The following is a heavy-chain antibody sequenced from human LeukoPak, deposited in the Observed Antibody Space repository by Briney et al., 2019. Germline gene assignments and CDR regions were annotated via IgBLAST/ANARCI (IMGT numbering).Heavy chain of an antibody. V-gene: IGHV3-23*01. Sequence: SLSLSRAACGCTLRKYAMNWLRPAAAKELAGVSAINVIGCNTYYLDSVKGRFTNSSDNSKNTLYLQMNSRRAGGTAVLHCVRGCGGYEPLAFDSWGQGTLVTVSS. CDR2: INVIGCNT. D-gene: IGHD5-12*01. CDR3: VRGCGGYEPLAFDS. J-gene: IGHJ4*02. CDR1: GCTLRKYA.